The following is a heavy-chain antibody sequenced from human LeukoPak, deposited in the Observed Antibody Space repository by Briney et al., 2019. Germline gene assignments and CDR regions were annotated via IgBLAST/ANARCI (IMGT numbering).Heavy chain of an antibody. D-gene: IGHD4-17*01. Sequence: GGSLRLSCAGSGFTFSSDSMNWVRQAPGKGLEWVSYISSSGNTKHYVDSVKGRFTISRDNAKNSVYLQVNSLRNEDTAVYYCARDLTSVPTRWGQGTLVTASS. CDR3: ARDLTSVPTR. CDR2: ISSSGNTK. CDR1: GFTFSSDS. J-gene: IGHJ4*02. V-gene: IGHV3-48*02.